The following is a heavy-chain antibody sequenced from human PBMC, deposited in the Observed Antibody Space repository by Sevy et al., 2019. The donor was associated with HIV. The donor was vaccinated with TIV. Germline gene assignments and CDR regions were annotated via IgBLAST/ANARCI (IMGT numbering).Heavy chain of an antibody. V-gene: IGHV3-48*03. CDR3: ARATYYYDSSGPYYFDY. J-gene: IGHJ4*02. Sequence: GGSLRLSCAASGFTFSNFEMNWVRQAPGKGLEWISYITSSGSTIYYADSVQGRFTISRDNAKNSLFLQMNNLRAEDTADYYCARATYYYDSSGPYYFDYWGQGTLVTVSS. CDR1: GFTFSNFE. CDR2: ITSSGSTI. D-gene: IGHD3-22*01.